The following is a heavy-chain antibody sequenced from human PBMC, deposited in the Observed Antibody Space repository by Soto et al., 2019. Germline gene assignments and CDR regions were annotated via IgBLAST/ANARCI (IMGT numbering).Heavy chain of an antibody. CDR1: SYSISSGFF. CDR3: ARDTNSLDL. J-gene: IGHJ5*02. D-gene: IGHD2-8*01. CDR2: IYHTGDT. Sequence: PSETLSLTCVVSSYSISSGFFLAWIRQPPGKGLEWVGSIYHTGDTHYNPSLRSQVSMSVDTSKNHFSLRLTYLTAADTAVYFCARDTNSLDLWGQGILVTVSS. V-gene: IGHV4-38-2*02.